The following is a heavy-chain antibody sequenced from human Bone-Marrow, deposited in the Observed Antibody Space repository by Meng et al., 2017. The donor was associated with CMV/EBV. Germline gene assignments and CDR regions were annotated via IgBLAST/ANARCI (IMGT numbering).Heavy chain of an antibody. CDR3: VAYLVGIGGRGY. V-gene: IGHV4-59*01. D-gene: IGHD1-26*01. CDR2: LYYSGST. Sequence: SETLSLTCSVSGGSISSYYWSWIRQPPGKGLQWIVYLYYSGSTNYNPSLQSRVTISADTSKNQFSLKLTSVTTADTAVYFCVAYLVGIGGRGYWGQGTVVTVSS. CDR1: GGSISSYY. J-gene: IGHJ4*02.